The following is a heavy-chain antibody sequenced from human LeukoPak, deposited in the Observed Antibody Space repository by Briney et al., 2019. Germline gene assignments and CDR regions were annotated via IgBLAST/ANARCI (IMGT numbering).Heavy chain of an antibody. CDR3: ARDGGNLHSFDY. V-gene: IGHV4-59*01. CDR1: GGSISSYY. Sequence: SETLSLTCTVSGGSISSYYWSWIRQPPGKGLEWIGYINYSGSTNYNPSLKSRVTISGDTSKNQFSLKLSSVTAADTAVYYCARDGGNLHSFDYWGQGTLVTVSS. D-gene: IGHD3-16*01. CDR2: INYSGST. J-gene: IGHJ4*02.